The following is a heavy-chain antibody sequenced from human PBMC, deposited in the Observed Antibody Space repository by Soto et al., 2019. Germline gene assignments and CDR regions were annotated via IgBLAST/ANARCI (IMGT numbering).Heavy chain of an antibody. J-gene: IGHJ6*02. CDR2: IIPIFGTA. Sequence: SVKVSCKASGGTFSSYAISWVRQAPGQGLEWMGGIIPIFGTANYAQKFQGRVTITADESTSTAYMELSSLRSEDTAVYYCARGASWDTAMVENYYYYGLDVWGQGTTLTVPS. CDR3: ARGASWDTAMVENYYYYGLDV. D-gene: IGHD5-18*01. CDR1: GGTFSSYA. V-gene: IGHV1-69*13.